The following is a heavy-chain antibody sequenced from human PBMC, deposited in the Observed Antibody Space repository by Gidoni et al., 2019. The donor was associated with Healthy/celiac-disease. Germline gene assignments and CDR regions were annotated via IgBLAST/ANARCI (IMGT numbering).Heavy chain of an antibody. J-gene: IGHJ2*01. CDR1: GYTFTSYG. D-gene: IGHD2-15*01. V-gene: IGHV1-18*01. Sequence: QVQLVQSGAEVKKPGASVKVSCKASGYTFTSYGISWVRQAPGQGLEWMGWISAYNGNTNYAQKLQGRVTMTTDTATSTAYMELRSLRSDDTAVYYCARVGSVVTHVPDWYFDLWGRGTLVTVSS. CDR2: ISAYNGNT. CDR3: ARVGSVVTHVPDWYFDL.